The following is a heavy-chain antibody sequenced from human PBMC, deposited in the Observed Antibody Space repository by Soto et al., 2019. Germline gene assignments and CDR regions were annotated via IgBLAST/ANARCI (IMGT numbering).Heavy chain of an antibody. J-gene: IGHJ4*02. CDR3: AREIVVARGASYFDY. V-gene: IGHV3-21*01. CDR2: ISSFSNYM. Sequence: GGSLRLSCAVSGFTFNSYSMNWVRQAPGKGLEWVSSISSFSNYMYYTDSVKGRFTISRDNARNSLYLQMNSLRAEDTAVYYCAREIVVARGASYFDYWGPGTLVTVS. D-gene: IGHD2-2*01. CDR1: GFTFNSYS.